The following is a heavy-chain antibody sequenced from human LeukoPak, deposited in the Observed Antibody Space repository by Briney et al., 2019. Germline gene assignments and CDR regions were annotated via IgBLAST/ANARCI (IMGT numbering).Heavy chain of an antibody. CDR3: AKQSAGSAAWYSLHYDF. Sequence: GGSLRLSCAASGFTVSSNYMSWVRQAPGKGLEWVSVIYSGGSTYYADSVKGRFTISRDNSKDTLYLQMNGLRAEDTAVYFCAKQSAGSAAWYSLHYDFWGQGTLVTVSS. CDR2: IYSGGST. J-gene: IGHJ4*02. D-gene: IGHD6-13*01. V-gene: IGHV3-53*01. CDR1: GFTVSSNY.